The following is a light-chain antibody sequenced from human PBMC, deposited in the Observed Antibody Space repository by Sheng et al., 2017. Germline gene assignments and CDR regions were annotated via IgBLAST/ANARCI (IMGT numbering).Light chain of an antibody. J-gene: IGLJ2*01. V-gene: IGLV6-57*02. CDR1: SGSIASNY. CDR2: EDN. Sequence: NFMLTQPHSVSESPGKTVTISCTGSSGSIASNYVQWYQQRPGSAPTTVIYEDNQRPSGVPDRFSGSIDSSSNSASLTISGLKTEDEADYYCQSYDSSNHVVFRRRDQADRP. CDR3: QSYDSSNHVV.